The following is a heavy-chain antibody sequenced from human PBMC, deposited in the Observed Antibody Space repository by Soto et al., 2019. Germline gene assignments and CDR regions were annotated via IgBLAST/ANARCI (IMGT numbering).Heavy chain of an antibody. CDR2: ISGDGTAT. D-gene: IGHD5-18*01. J-gene: IGHJ4*02. V-gene: IGHV3-23*01. CDR3: AKAAKRVAMVNKVYFDS. CDR1: VFSFTTSD. Sequence: VGSLRLSCASSVFSFTTSDMNCVRHAPGKGLEWVSGISGDGTATKYADSVKGRATMSRDNSKTTVYLHLNNLTAADTAVYFCAKAAKRVAMVNKVYFDSLGQGSLVTVS.